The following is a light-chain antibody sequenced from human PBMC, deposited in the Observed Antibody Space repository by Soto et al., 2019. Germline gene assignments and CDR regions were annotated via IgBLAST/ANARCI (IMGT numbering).Light chain of an antibody. V-gene: IGKV1-5*03. CDR1: QSISAW. CDR3: HQYHKFPYT. Sequence: DIQMTQSPSTLSASVEDRVTITCRASQSISAWLAWYQQKPGKAPKLLVYKASTLETGVPSRFSGSGSGTEFTLTISSLQPHDFATYYCHQYHKFPYTFGQGTKLEIK. J-gene: IGKJ2*01. CDR2: KAS.